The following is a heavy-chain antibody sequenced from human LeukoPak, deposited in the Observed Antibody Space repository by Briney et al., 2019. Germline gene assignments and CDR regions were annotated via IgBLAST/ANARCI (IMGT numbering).Heavy chain of an antibody. J-gene: IGHJ4*02. Sequence: KPSETLSLTCAVYGGSFSGYYWSWIRQPPGKGLEWIGEINHSGSTNYNPSLKSRVTISVDTSKNQFSLKLSSVTAADTAVYYCGVRFDYWGQGTLVTVSS. CDR2: INHSGST. V-gene: IGHV4-34*01. CDR3: GVRFDY. CDR1: GGSFSGYY.